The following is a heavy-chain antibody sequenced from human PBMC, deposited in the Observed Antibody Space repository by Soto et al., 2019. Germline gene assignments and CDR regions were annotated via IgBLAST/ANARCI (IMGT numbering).Heavy chain of an antibody. Sequence: QVQLVESGGGVVQPGRSLRLSCAASGFTFSNYGMHWVRQTPGKGLEWVAVISYDGSHEFYTDSVKGRFTISRDNSKNTLYLQMNSLRNEDTAMYYCAKDPKCCTIGSHFLDNWFDPGGQGTLVTVSS. J-gene: IGHJ5*02. V-gene: IGHV3-30*18. CDR2: ISYDGSHE. D-gene: IGHD2-8*01. CDR1: GFTFSNYG. CDR3: AKDPKCCTIGSHFLDNWFDP.